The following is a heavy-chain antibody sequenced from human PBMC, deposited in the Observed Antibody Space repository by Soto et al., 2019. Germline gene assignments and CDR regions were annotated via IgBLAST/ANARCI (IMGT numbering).Heavy chain of an antibody. J-gene: IGHJ4*02. D-gene: IGHD2-21*02. CDR3: ARFTYCGGDCYPPPFDY. CDR2: IYPGDSGT. Sequence: GESLKISCKGSGYSFTSYWIGWVRQMPGKGLEWMGIIYPGDSGTRYSPSFQGQVTISADKSISTAYLQWSSLKASDTAMYYCARFTYCGGDCYPPPFDYWGQGTLVTVSS. CDR1: GYSFTSYW. V-gene: IGHV5-51*01.